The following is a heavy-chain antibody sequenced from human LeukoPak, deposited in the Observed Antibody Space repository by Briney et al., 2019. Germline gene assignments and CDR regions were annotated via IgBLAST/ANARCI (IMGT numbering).Heavy chain of an antibody. CDR3: ARLHRIAVAGGGWFDP. D-gene: IGHD6-19*01. V-gene: IGHV4-39*01. J-gene: IGHJ5*02. CDR1: GGSISSSSCY. Sequence: SETLSLTCTVSGGSISSSSCYWGWIRQPPGKGLEWIGSIYYSGSTYYNPSLKSRVTISVDTSKNQSSLKLSSVTAADTAVYYCARLHRIAVAGGGWFDPWGQGTLVTVSS. CDR2: IYYSGST.